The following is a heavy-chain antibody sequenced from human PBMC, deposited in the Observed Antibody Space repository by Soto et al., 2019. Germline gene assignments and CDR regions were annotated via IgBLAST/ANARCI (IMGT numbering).Heavy chain of an antibody. CDR3: ARDRRSYYSKGSGLDF. J-gene: IGHJ4*02. Sequence: QLQLQESGSRLVRPSQTLSLTCAVSGGSISSGGYSWTWIRQPPGKGLEWIGHTYHTGTTYYNPSLKGRVTQSVDTSTNKFSQKLTSATAADTAVYYCARDRRSYYSKGSGLDFWGQGTLVTVSS. D-gene: IGHD3-10*01. V-gene: IGHV4-30-2*01. CDR1: GGSISSGGYS. CDR2: TYHTGTT.